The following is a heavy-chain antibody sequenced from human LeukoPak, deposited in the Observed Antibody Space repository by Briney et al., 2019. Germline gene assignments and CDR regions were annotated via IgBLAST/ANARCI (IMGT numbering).Heavy chain of an antibody. V-gene: IGHV3-74*01. CDR2: IEPDGSNP. Sequence: GGSLRLSCAASGFTFSSYWMHWVRQAPGKGLVWVSHIEPDGSNPTYADSVKGRFTISRDNAKNTLYLQMNSLRVDDTAVYFCARGNWEPADYWGQGTLVTVSS. J-gene: IGHJ4*02. D-gene: IGHD1-26*01. CDR1: GFTFSSYW. CDR3: ARGNWEPADY.